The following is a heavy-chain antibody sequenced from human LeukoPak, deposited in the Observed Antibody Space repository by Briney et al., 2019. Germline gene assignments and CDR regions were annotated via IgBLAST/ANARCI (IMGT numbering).Heavy chain of an antibody. D-gene: IGHD1-26*01. CDR1: GFTFSSYT. CDR2: ITTSDGNT. CDR3: GHSGSQRRGFDP. V-gene: IGHV3-23*01. J-gene: IGHJ5*02. Sequence: GGSLRLSCAASGFTFSSYTMSWVRQAPGKGLEWVSTITTSDGNTYYADSVKGRFTISRDNSKNTLYLQMNSLRAEDTAVYYCGHSGSQRRGFDPWGQGTLVTVSS.